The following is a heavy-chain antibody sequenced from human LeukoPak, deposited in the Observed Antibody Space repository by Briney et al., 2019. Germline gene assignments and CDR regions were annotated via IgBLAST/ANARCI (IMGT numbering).Heavy chain of an antibody. CDR2: IYDGGFT. V-gene: IGHV3-66*01. Sequence: GGSLRLSCAGSGFTVSNNYMAWVRQPPGKGLEWVSVIYDGGFTEYTDSVKGRFTISRDNSKNTLALQMNSLRAEDTAVYYCARVLGRLVRNWYFDLWGRGTLVTVSS. CDR3: ARVLGRLVRNWYFDL. J-gene: IGHJ2*01. CDR1: GFTVSNNY. D-gene: IGHD3-9*01.